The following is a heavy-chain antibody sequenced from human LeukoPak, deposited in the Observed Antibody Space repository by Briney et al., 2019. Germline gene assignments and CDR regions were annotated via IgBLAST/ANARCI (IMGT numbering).Heavy chain of an antibody. CDR2: IYYSGGT. J-gene: IGHJ4*02. V-gene: IGHV4-59*08. Sequence: SETLSLTCTVSGGSIISYYWSWIRQPPGKGLEWIGYIYYSGGTNYNPSLKSRLTISVDTSKNQFYLNLSSVTAADTAVYYCARAVGAFDWLPLFDFWGQGALVTVSS. CDR1: GGSIISYY. D-gene: IGHD3-9*01. CDR3: ARAVGAFDWLPLFDF.